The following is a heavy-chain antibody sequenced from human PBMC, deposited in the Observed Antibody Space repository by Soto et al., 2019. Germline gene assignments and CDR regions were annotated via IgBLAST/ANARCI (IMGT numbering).Heavy chain of an antibody. J-gene: IGHJ5*02. CDR2: IYYAGTS. CDR1: GASVSSGSYY. D-gene: IGHD2-8*01. CDR3: ARALSTNEGWFDP. V-gene: IGHV4-61*01. Sequence: SETLSLTCKVSGASVSSGSYYWSWIRQPPGKGLEWIGYIYYAGTSDYNPSLKSRVTISIDTSKNQISLNLNSVTAADTAMYYCARALSTNEGWFDPWGQGRLVTVSS.